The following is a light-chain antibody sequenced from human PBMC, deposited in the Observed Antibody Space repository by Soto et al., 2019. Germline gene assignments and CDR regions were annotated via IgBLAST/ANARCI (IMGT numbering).Light chain of an antibody. CDR2: EVS. Sequence: QSVLTQPASVSGSPGQSITISCTGTSSDVGRYNYVSWYQHHPGNAPKLIIYEVSNRPSGVSDRFSGSKFGSTASLTISGLQAEDEADYYCSSYTTISTLVFGSGTKVTVL. CDR3: SSYTTISTLV. CDR1: SSDVGRYNY. J-gene: IGLJ1*01. V-gene: IGLV2-14*01.